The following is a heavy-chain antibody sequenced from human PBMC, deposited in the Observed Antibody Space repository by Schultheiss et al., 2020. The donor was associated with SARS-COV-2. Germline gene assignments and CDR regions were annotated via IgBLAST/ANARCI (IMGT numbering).Heavy chain of an antibody. V-gene: IGHV3-23*01. CDR2: ISGSGGST. CDR3: AKSDGWYYDYYGMDV. Sequence: GGSLRLSCAASGFTFSSYAMSWVRQAPGKGLEWVSAISGSGGSTYYADSVKGRFTISRDNSKNTLYLQMNSLRAEDTAVYYCAKSDGWYYDYYGMDVWGQGTTVTVSS. CDR1: GFTFSSYA. J-gene: IGHJ6*02. D-gene: IGHD6-19*01.